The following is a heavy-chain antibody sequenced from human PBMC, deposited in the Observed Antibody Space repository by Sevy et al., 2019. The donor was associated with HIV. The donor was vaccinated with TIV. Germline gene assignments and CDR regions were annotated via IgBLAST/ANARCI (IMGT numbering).Heavy chain of an antibody. J-gene: IGHJ3*02. V-gene: IGHV1-69*13. CDR2: IVPKFGTA. CDR3: ARRGITIFGVLTFDI. CDR1: GDTFNTYA. D-gene: IGHD3-3*01. Sequence: ASVKVSCKASGDTFNTYAIVWVREAPGQGLEWMGGIVPKFGTANYAQKFQGKVTMTADESTSTAYMELSSLGSEDTAVYYCARRGITIFGVLTFDIWGQGTTVTVSS.